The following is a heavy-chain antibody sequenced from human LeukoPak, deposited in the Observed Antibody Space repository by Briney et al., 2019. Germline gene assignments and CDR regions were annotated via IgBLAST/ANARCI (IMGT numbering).Heavy chain of an antibody. D-gene: IGHD3-22*01. Sequence: PGGSLRLSCAAYGFTFSSYGMHWVRQAPGKGLEWVAVIWYDGSNKYYADSVKGRFTISRDNSKNTLYLQMNSLRAEDTAVYYCARVGYDSSGYLGYWGQGTLVTVSS. V-gene: IGHV3-33*01. CDR2: IWYDGSNK. CDR3: ARVGYDSSGYLGY. CDR1: GFTFSSYG. J-gene: IGHJ4*02.